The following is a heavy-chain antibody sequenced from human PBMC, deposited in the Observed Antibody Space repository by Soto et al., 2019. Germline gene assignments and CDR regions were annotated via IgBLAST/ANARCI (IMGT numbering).Heavy chain of an antibody. J-gene: IGHJ4*02. D-gene: IGHD6-13*01. Sequence: SVKVSCKASGFTFTSSAVQWVRQARGQRLEWIGWIVVGSGNTNYAQKFQERVTITRDMSTSTAYMELSSLRSEDTAVYYCAAEVAAAGTLADYWGQGTLVTVSS. CDR1: GFTFTSSA. V-gene: IGHV1-58*01. CDR2: IVVGSGNT. CDR3: AAEVAAAGTLADY.